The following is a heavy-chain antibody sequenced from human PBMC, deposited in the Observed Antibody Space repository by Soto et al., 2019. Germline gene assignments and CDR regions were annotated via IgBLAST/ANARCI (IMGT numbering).Heavy chain of an antibody. D-gene: IGHD5-18*01. CDR3: GKTDGVEVQLIDS. J-gene: IGHJ4*02. CDR2: ISGSGGST. CDR1: GFTLSKYA. V-gene: IGHV3-23*01. Sequence: EVQLLESGGGLVQPGGSLRLSCAASGFTLSKYAMSWVRQAPGKGLEWVSTISGSGGSTFYADSVKGRFTVSRDNSKNTLYLLMSSLRADDTAVYYCGKTDGVEVQLIDSWGQGTLVTVSS.